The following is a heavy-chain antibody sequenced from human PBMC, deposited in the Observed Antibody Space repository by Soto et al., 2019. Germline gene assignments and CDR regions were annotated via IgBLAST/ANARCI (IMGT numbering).Heavy chain of an antibody. Sequence: QVQLQQWGAGLLKPSETLSLTCAVYGGSFSGYYWSWIRQPPGKGLEWIGEINHSGSTNYNPSLKSRVTISVDTSKNQFSLKLSSVTAADTAVYYCARGLRVTMVQKQPHYGMDVWGQGTTVTVSS. V-gene: IGHV4-34*01. CDR3: ARGLRVTMVQKQPHYGMDV. D-gene: IGHD3-10*01. CDR2: INHSGST. J-gene: IGHJ6*02. CDR1: GGSFSGYY.